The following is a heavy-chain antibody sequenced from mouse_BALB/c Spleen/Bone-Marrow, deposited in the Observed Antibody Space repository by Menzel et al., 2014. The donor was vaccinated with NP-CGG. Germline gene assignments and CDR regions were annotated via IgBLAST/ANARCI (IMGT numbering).Heavy chain of an antibody. D-gene: IGHD2-2*01. Sequence: EVQLVESGGGLVKPGGSLKLSCTASGFSFNSYGMSWVRQTPEERLEWVATITNGGNYTYYPDSVKGRFTISRDNVKNNLYLQMRSLRPEDTALYYCVRNYYGYDGYFDYWGQGTTLTVSS. CDR1: GFSFNSYG. CDR3: VRNYYGYDGYFDY. J-gene: IGHJ2*01. V-gene: IGHV5-9-2*01. CDR2: ITNGGNYT.